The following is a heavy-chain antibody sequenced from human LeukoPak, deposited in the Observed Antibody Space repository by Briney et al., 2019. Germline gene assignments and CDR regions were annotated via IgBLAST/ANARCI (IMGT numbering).Heavy chain of an antibody. D-gene: IGHD4-23*01. V-gene: IGHV4-38-2*02. CDR3: ARDGGTVVTPFDY. CDR1: GYSISSGYY. Sequence: SETLSLTCTVSGYSISSGYYWGWIRQPPGKGLEWIGSIYHSGSTYYNPSLKSRVTISVDTSKNQFSLKLSSVTAADTAVYYCARDGGTVVTPFDYWGQGTLVTVSS. CDR2: IYHSGST. J-gene: IGHJ4*02.